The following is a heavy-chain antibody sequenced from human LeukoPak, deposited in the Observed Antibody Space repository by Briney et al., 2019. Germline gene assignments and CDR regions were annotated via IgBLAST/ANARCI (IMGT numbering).Heavy chain of an antibody. D-gene: IGHD5-24*01. V-gene: IGHV1-69*05. CDR3: ARGRWLQFNLFFDY. Sequence: ASVKVSCKASGGTFSSYAISWVRQAPGQGLEWMGGIIPIFGTASYAQKFQGRVTMTRDMSTSTVYMELSSLRSEDTAVYYCARGRWLQFNLFFDYWGQGTLVTVSS. CDR1: GGTFSSYA. CDR2: IIPIFGTA. J-gene: IGHJ4*02.